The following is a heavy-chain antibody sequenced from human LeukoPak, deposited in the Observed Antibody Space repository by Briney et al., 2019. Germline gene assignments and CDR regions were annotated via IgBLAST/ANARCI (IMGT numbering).Heavy chain of an antibody. CDR1: GGSISSYY. Sequence: PSETLSLTCTVSGGSISSYYWSWIRQPPGKGLEWIGYIYYSGSANYNPSLKSRVTISVDTSKNQFSLKLSSVTAADTAVYYCARAGNYYDSSGYGFDYWGQGPLVTVSA. CDR3: ARAGNYYDSSGYGFDY. J-gene: IGHJ4*02. V-gene: IGHV4-59*01. D-gene: IGHD3-22*01. CDR2: IYYSGSA.